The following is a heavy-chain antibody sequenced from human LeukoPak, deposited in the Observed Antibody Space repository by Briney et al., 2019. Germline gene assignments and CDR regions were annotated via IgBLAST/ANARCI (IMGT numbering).Heavy chain of an antibody. J-gene: IGHJ4*02. D-gene: IGHD4-11*01. CDR1: GFTFGDYA. Sequence: GGSLRLSCTASGFTFGDYAMSWVRQAPGQGLEWVGLIRSKAYGGTTEHGASVKGRFTISRDDSKSIAYLQMNSLKTEDTAVYYCTRDTVPFYWGQGTLVTVSS. V-gene: IGHV3-49*04. CDR2: IRSKAYGGTT. CDR3: TRDTVPFY.